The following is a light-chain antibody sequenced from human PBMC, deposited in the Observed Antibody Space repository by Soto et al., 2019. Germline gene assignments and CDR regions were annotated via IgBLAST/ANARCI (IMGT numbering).Light chain of an antibody. CDR3: QQTYSTSPT. V-gene: IGKV1-39*01. J-gene: IGKJ4*01. Sequence: DIQMPQSPSSLSAIVGDRVTITCRASEDINSYLNWYQQKPGKAPKLLIFAASSLHSGVPSRFSGSGSGTDFILTINSLQPEDSATYYCQQTYSTSPTFGGGTKVEIK. CDR1: EDINSY. CDR2: AAS.